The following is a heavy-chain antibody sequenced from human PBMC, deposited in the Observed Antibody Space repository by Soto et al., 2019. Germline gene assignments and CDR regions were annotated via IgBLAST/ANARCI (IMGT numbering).Heavy chain of an antibody. V-gene: IGHV4-39*01. Sequence: SETLSLTCSVSGYSVTSSDYYWAWIRQPPGKGLEWIGSMFYSGLTYYNPSLKSRVTLSVDTSKNQFSVRLNSVTAADTAAYYCAPLSVSLSGPYGIHVWGQGTTVTVSS. J-gene: IGHJ6*02. CDR3: APLSVSLSGPYGIHV. D-gene: IGHD2-15*01. CDR1: GYSVTSSDYY. CDR2: MFYSGLT.